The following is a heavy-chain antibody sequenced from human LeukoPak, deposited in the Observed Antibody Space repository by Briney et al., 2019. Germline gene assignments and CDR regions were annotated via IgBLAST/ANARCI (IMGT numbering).Heavy chain of an antibody. D-gene: IGHD1-7*01. V-gene: IGHV1-69*04. J-gene: IGHJ6*02. CDR2: IIPILGIA. Sequence: SVKVSCKASGGTFSSYAISWVRQAPGQGLEWMGRIIPILGIANYAQKFQGRVTITADKSTSTAYMELSSLRSEDTAVYYCARDNWNWEAYYYYGMDVWGQGTTVTVSS. CDR3: ARDNWNWEAYYYYGMDV. CDR1: GGTFSSYA.